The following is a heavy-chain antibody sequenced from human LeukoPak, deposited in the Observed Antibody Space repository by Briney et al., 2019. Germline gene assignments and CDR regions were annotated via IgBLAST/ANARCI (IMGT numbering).Heavy chain of an antibody. Sequence: GGSLRLSCAASGFTFSSYAMSWVHQAPGKGLEWVSAISGSGGSTYYADSVKGRFTISRDNSKNTLYLQMNSLRAEDTALYYCAKDRTAMVRPPFDYWGQGTLVTVSS. V-gene: IGHV3-23*01. J-gene: IGHJ4*02. CDR2: ISGSGGST. CDR3: AKDRTAMVRPPFDY. D-gene: IGHD5-18*01. CDR1: GFTFSSYA.